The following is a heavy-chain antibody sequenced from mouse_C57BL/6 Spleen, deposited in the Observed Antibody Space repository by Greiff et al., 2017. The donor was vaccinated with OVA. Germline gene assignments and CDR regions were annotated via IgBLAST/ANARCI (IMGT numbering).Heavy chain of an antibody. CDR1: GYTFTSYW. CDR2: IHPNSGST. J-gene: IGHJ3*01. V-gene: IGHV1-64*01. D-gene: IGHD1-1*01. CDR3: AREGEYGSSAWFAY. Sequence: QVQLQQPGAELVKPGASVKLSCKASGYTFTSYWMHWVKQRPGQGLEWIGMIHPNSGSTNYNEKFKSKATLTVDKSSSTAYMQLSSLTSEDSAVYYCAREGEYGSSAWFAYWGQGTLVTVSA.